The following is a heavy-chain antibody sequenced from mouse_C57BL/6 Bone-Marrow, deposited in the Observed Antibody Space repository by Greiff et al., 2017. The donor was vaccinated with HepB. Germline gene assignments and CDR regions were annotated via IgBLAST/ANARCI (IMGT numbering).Heavy chain of an antibody. V-gene: IGHV1-15*01. CDR2: IDPETGGT. CDR1: GYTFTDYE. Sequence: VKLQESGAELVRPGASVTLSCKASGYTFTDYEMHWVKQTPVHGLEWIGAIDPETGGTAYNQKFKGKAILTADKSSSTAYMELRSLTSEDSAVYYCTRWDTTAPFDYWGQGTTLTVSS. D-gene: IGHD1-2*01. CDR3: TRWDTTAPFDY. J-gene: IGHJ2*01.